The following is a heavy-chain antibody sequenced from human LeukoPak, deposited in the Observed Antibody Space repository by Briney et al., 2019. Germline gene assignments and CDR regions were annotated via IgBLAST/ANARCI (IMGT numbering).Heavy chain of an antibody. Sequence: GESLKISCKGSGYSLASYWIGWVRQMPGKGLEWMGIIYPGDSDTRYSPSFQGQVTISADKSISTAYLQWSSLKASDTAMYSCARGYGGYLSYFDYWGQGTLVTVSS. J-gene: IGHJ4*02. CDR2: IYPGDSDT. V-gene: IGHV5-51*01. CDR3: ARGYGGYLSYFDY. D-gene: IGHD5-12*01. CDR1: GYSLASYW.